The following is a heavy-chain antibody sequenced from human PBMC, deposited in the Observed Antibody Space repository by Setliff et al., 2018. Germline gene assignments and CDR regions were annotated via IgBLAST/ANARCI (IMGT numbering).Heavy chain of an antibody. CDR1: GGSFSGYY. CDR2: INHSGST. Sequence: LSLTCAVYGGSFSGYYWSWIRQPPGKGLEWIGEINHSGSTNYNPSLKSRVTISVDTSKNQFSLKLNSVTAADTAVYYCARVPYYYDADDYWGQGTLVTVSS. V-gene: IGHV4-34*01. D-gene: IGHD3-22*01. J-gene: IGHJ4*02. CDR3: ARVPYYYDADDY.